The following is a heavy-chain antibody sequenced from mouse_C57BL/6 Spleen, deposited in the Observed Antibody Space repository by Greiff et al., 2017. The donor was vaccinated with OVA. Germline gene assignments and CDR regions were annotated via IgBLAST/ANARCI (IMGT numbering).Heavy chain of an antibody. D-gene: IGHD1-1*01. CDR3: ARDGDGNWYFDV. CDR2: ISYSGST. CDR1: GYSITSGYD. V-gene: IGHV3-1*01. Sequence: EVQLVESGPGMVKPSQSLSLTCTVTGYSITSGYDWHWIRHFPGNKLEWMGYISYSGSTNYNPSLKSRISITHDTSKNHFFLKLNSVTTEDTATYYCARDGDGNWYFDVWGTGTTVTVSS. J-gene: IGHJ1*03.